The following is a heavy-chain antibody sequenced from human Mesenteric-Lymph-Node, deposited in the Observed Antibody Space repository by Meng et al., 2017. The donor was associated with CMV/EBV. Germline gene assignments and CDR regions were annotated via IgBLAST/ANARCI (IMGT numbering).Heavy chain of an antibody. D-gene: IGHD4-17*01. CDR1: GYTFTSYG. V-gene: IGHV1-18*01. J-gene: IGHJ4*02. CDR3: ARVYDYGDYVVDY. Sequence: CKASGYTFTSYGISWVRQAPGQGLEWMGWISAYNGNTNYAQKLQGRVTMTTDTSTSTAYMELRSLRSEDTAVFYCARVYDYGDYVVDYWGQGTLVTVSS. CDR2: ISAYNGNT.